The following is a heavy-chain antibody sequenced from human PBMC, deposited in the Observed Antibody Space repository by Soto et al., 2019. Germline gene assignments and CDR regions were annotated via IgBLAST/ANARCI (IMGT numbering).Heavy chain of an antibody. CDR3: ARATLEALGPLGGYNSARIGRRYFDL. Sequence: QVQLQESGPGLVKPSQTLSLTCTVSGGSISSGGYYWSWIRQHPGKGLEWIGYIYYSGSTYYNPSLKSRVTISVDTSKNQFSLKLSSVTAADTAVYYCARATLEALGPLGGYNSARIGRRYFDLWGRGTLVTVSS. CDR1: GGSISSGGYY. CDR2: IYYSGST. V-gene: IGHV4-31*03. J-gene: IGHJ2*01. D-gene: IGHD5-12*01.